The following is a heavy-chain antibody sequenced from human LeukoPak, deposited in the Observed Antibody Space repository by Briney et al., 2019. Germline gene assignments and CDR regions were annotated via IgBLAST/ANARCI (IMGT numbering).Heavy chain of an antibody. D-gene: IGHD5-18*01. CDR1: GYSFTSYW. J-gene: IGHJ5*02. CDR3: ARTLQSYGHNYFDP. Sequence: GESLKISCKGSGYSFTSYWIGWVRQMPGKGLEWVGIIYPGDSDTRYSPSLQGQVTISADKSISTVYLQWSSLKASDTAMYYCARTLQSYGHNYFDPWGRGTLVTVSS. CDR2: IYPGDSDT. V-gene: IGHV5-51*01.